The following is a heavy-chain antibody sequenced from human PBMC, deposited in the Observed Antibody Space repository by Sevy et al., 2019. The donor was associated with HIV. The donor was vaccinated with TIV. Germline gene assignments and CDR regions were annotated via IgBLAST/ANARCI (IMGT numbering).Heavy chain of an antibody. D-gene: IGHD3-3*01. CDR1: GYIFSDYN. J-gene: IGHJ3*02. Sequence: ASVKVSCKTTGYIFSDYNMHWVRQAPGQGLEWMALINPNSGVTIYAHNFRGRVSVTRDRSMSKAYRELSGLTSDDTAVYYCGREDINAPRTLLSFDIWGQGTMVTVSS. CDR2: INPNSGVT. V-gene: IGHV1-2*06. CDR3: GREDINAPRTLLSFDI.